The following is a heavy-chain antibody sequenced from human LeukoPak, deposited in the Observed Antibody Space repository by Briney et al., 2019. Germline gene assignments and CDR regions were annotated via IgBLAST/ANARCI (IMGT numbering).Heavy chain of an antibody. J-gene: IGHJ3*02. CDR1: GFTFGDYA. D-gene: IGHD3-3*01. CDR3: TREPGTIFGVDQI. V-gene: IGHV3-49*04. Sequence: GGSLRLSCTASGFTFGDYAMSWVRQAPGKGLEWVGFIRSKAYGGTTEYAASVKGRFTISRDDSKGIAYLQMNSLKTEDTAVYYCTREPGTIFGVDQIWGQGIMVTVSS. CDR2: IRSKAYGGTT.